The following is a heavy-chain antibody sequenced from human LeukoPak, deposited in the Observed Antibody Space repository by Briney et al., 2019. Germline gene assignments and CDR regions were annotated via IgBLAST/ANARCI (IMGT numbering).Heavy chain of an antibody. V-gene: IGHV4-59*01. Sequence: SETLSLTCTVSGGSISSYYWSWIRQPPGKGLEWIGYIYYSGNTNYNPSLKSRVTISVDTSKNQFSLKLSSVAAADTAVYYCARDYDPPGLWGQGTLVTVSS. CDR2: IYYSGNT. J-gene: IGHJ4*02. D-gene: IGHD3-16*01. CDR3: ARDYDPPGL. CDR1: GGSISSYY.